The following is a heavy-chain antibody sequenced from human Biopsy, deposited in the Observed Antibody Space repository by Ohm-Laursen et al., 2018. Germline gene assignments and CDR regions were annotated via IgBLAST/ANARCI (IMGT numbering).Heavy chain of an antibody. Sequence: GASVKVSCKVSGYTLTELSMHWVRQAPGKGLEWMGGFAPENGKTGYAQNFQARVSMTEDTSTDTAYMELRILRSEDTAVYYCAADINVWNVNYWGQGTQVTVSS. CDR2: FAPENGKT. J-gene: IGHJ4*02. CDR3: AADINVWNVNY. D-gene: IGHD1-1*01. V-gene: IGHV1-24*01. CDR1: GYTLTELS.